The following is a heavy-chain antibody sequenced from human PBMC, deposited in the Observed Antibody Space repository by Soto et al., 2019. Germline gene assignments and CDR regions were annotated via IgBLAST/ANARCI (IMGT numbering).Heavy chain of an antibody. Sequence: QVQLVQSGAEVRKPGSSVKVSCKASGDTFSFYSINWVRQAPGLGLEWMGRINPILSMSNYAQRFQGRVTMTADKSTGTAYMELSGLRSEDTAIYYCASSYGSGYRAFDYWGQGALVTVSS. CDR3: ASSYGSGYRAFDY. V-gene: IGHV1-69*02. D-gene: IGHD3-10*01. CDR2: INPILSMS. J-gene: IGHJ4*02. CDR1: GDTFSFYS.